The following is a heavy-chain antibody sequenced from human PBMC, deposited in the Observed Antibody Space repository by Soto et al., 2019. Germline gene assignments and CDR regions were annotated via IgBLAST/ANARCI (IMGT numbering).Heavy chain of an antibody. CDR3: ARVDYTWPYNWFEP. CDR2: INAGTGDT. D-gene: IGHD2-2*02. V-gene: IGHV1-3*01. CDR1: GYRFTSYA. J-gene: IGHJ5*02. Sequence: QVQVVQSGAEVRKPGASVTIACKGSGYRFTSYAIHWVRQAPGQSLEWMGRINAGTGDTEYPQKFQGRVNKTRDTAASTVHMELSGLKSEDTAIDYCARVDYTWPYNWFEPLGQGSLVTVSS.